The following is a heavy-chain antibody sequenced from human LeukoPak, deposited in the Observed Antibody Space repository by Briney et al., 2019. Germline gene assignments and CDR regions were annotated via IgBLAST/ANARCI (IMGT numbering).Heavy chain of an antibody. V-gene: IGHV3-21*01. CDR2: ISSSSSYI. J-gene: IGHJ3*02. D-gene: IGHD2-21*01. Sequence: PRGALRLSCAAPVVSFSSYSMKWVRQAPGKRVEWVSSISSSSSYIYYADSVKGRFTISRDNAKNSLYLQMNSLRAEDTAVYYCAYSDDAFDIWGQGTMVTVSS. CDR1: VVSFSSYS. CDR3: AYSDDAFDI.